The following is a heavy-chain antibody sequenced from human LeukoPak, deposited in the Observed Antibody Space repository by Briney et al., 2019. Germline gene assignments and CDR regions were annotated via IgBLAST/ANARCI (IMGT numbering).Heavy chain of an antibody. D-gene: IGHD1-1*01. CDR3: AREDNNNWNIDS. J-gene: IGHJ4*02. CDR2: ITTSGSTI. Sequence: PGGSVRRSCAASGFTVSDSYRTWLRQAPGKGLEWVSYITTSGSTIYADSLKGRFAISRDNAKNSLYLQMNSLRAEDTAVYYCAREDNNNWNIDSCGQGNLVTVFS. CDR1: GFTVSDSY. V-gene: IGHV3-11*04.